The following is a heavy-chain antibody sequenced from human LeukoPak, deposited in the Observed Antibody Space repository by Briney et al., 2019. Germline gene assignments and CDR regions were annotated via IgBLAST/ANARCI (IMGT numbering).Heavy chain of an antibody. D-gene: IGHD1-1*01. J-gene: IGHJ4*02. Sequence: PGGSLRLSCAASGFTFSSYEMNWVRQAPGKGLEWISYISSSGSTIYYADSVKGRFTISRDNAKNSLYLQMNSLRAEDTAVYYCARAPTGTVYWGQGTLVTASS. CDR2: ISSSGSTI. V-gene: IGHV3-48*03. CDR3: ARAPTGTVY. CDR1: GFTFSSYE.